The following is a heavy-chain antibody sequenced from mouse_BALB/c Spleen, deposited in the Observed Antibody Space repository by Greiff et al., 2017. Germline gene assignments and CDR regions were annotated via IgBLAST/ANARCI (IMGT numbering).Heavy chain of an antibody. J-gene: IGHJ2*01. CDR1: GFTFSSYT. V-gene: IGHV5-12-2*01. Sequence: EVKVVESGGGLVQPGGSLKLSCAASGFTFSSYTMSWVRQTPEKRLEWVAYISNGGGSTYYPDTVKGRFTISRDNAKNTLYLQMSSLKSEDTAMYYCARSPYSYYFDYWGQGTTLTVSS. CDR2: ISNGGGST. D-gene: IGHD5-1*01. CDR3: ARSPYSYYFDY.